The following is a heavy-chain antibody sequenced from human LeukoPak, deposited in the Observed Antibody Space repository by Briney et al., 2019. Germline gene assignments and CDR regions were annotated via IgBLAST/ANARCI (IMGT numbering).Heavy chain of an antibody. CDR2: ISAYNGNT. J-gene: IGHJ5*02. Sequence: ASVKVSCKASGYTFTSYGISWVRQAPGQGREWMGWISAYNGNTNYAPKLQGRVTMTTDTPTSTASMELSSLRSDDTAVYFCAREVGYSSSYYGRFDPWGQGTLVTVSS. D-gene: IGHD1-26*01. CDR3: AREVGYSSSYYGRFDP. CDR1: GYTFTSYG. V-gene: IGHV1-18*01.